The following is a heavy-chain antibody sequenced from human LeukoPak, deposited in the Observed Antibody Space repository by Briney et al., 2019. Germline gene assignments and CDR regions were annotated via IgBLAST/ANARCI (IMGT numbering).Heavy chain of an antibody. CDR3: AREVAAGSYRGFDY. V-gene: IGHV4-4*02. Sequence: SGTLSLTCAVSGGSISTDNWWHWIRPSPGKGLEWIAEIYHNGDVHYNPSLKSRVTMSVDTSKNQFSLKVNSVTAAGTATYFCAREVAAGSYRGFDYWGQGTLVTVSS. CDR2: IYHNGDV. CDR1: GGSISTDNW. J-gene: IGHJ4*01. D-gene: IGHD6-19*01.